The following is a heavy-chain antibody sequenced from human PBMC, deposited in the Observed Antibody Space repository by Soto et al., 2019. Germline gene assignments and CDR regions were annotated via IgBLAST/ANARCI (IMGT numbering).Heavy chain of an antibody. Sequence: GGTLRLSCAASTFTFSTYALSWVRLAPGRGLEWVSSISARGDNTHYADSVKGRFTISRDNSKDTLYLQMNSLGAEDTAVYYCATGDTSAYYFMFYWGQGALVTVPS. J-gene: IGHJ4*02. CDR3: ATGDTSAYYFMFY. D-gene: IGHD3-22*01. V-gene: IGHV3-23*01. CDR1: TFTFSTYA. CDR2: ISARGDNT.